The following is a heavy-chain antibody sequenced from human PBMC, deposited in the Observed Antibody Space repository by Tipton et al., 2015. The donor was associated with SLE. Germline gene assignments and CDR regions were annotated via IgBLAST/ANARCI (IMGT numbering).Heavy chain of an antibody. Sequence: SLRLSCAASGFTFSSYVMNWVRLAPGKGLEWVSSISDSGDNTYYADSVKGRFTISRDKSENTLYLQMNSLRAEDTAVYFCAKGEWELRFGWFDPWGQGTLVTVSS. CDR2: ISDSGDNT. V-gene: IGHV3-23*01. D-gene: IGHD1-26*01. CDR3: AKGEWELRFGWFDP. J-gene: IGHJ5*02. CDR1: GFTFSSYV.